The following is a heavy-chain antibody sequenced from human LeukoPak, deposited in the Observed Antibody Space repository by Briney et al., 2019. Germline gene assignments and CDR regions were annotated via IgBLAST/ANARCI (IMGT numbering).Heavy chain of an antibody. V-gene: IGHV5-51*01. CDR1: GCMFTSYW. J-gene: IGHJ3*02. D-gene: IGHD1-26*01. CDR3: ARRRGRYSGDAFDI. Sequence: GESLEISCQCSGCMFTSYWIGWVRQVPGKGLEGMGFIYPGDSDTRYSPSFQGQVTISADKSMSTAYLQWSSLKASDTAMYYCARRRGRYSGDAFDIWGQGTMVTVSS. CDR2: IYPGDSDT.